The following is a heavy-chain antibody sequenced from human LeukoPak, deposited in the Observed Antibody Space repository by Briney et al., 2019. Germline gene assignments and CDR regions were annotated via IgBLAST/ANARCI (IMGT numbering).Heavy chain of an antibody. Sequence: ASVKVSCKPSGYTFTSYGISWVRQAPGQGLEWMGWISAYNGNTNYAQKLQGRVTMTTDTSTSTAYMELRSLRSDDTAVYYCARSVDIVATIRSFDYWGQGTLVTVSS. CDR1: GYTFTSYG. CDR3: ARSVDIVATIRSFDY. V-gene: IGHV1-18*01. D-gene: IGHD5-12*01. J-gene: IGHJ4*02. CDR2: ISAYNGNT.